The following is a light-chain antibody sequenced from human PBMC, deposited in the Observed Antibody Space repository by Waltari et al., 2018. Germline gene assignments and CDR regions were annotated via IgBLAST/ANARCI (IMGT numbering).Light chain of an antibody. V-gene: IGKV4-1*01. CDR1: QSLFKRSNKENY. J-gene: IGKJ4*01. Sequence: DIVMTQSPDSLAVSLGERATINCKSSQSLFKRSNKENYLAWYQQKPGQPPKLLIYCGSTRESGVPVRISGSGSGTDFTLTFSSLQAEDVAVYYCQQYYDDPFTFGGGTKVEIK. CDR3: QQYYDDPFT. CDR2: CGS.